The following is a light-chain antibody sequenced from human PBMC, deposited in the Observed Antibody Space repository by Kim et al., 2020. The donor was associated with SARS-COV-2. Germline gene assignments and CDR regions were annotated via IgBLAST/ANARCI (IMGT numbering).Light chain of an antibody. J-gene: IGKJ5*01. CDR1: QTILNSSKNKNS. V-gene: IGKV4-1*01. CDR3: QQHYSAPLT. CDR2: LTS. Sequence: ATINCKSSQTILNSSKNKNSLAWYQQRPGQPPHLLISLTSTRASGVPDRFSGSGSGTDFTLTISSLQVEDVAVYYCQQHYSAPLTFGQGTRLEIK.